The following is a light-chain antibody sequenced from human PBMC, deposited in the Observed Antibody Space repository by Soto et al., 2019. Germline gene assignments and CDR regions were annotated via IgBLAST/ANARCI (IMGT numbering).Light chain of an antibody. Sequence: EVVMTQSPATLSVSPGERVTLSCTASQSVSGNLAWYQQKPGQAPRLLIHGASTRATDIPARFSGSGSGTEFTHTITSLQSEDFAVYYCQQYHNWPPGLTFGGGTRVEIK. CDR1: QSVSGN. V-gene: IGKV3-15*01. CDR2: GAS. J-gene: IGKJ4*01. CDR3: QQYHNWPPGLT.